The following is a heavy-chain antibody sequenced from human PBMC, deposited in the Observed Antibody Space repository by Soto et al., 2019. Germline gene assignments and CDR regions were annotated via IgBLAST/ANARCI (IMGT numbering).Heavy chain of an antibody. J-gene: IGHJ6*02. V-gene: IGHV3-49*03. CDR2: IRSKAYGGTT. Sequence: GGSLRLSCTASGFTFGDYAMSWFRQAPGKGLEWVGFIRSKAYGGTTEYAASVKGRFTISRDDSKSIAYLQMNSLKTDDTAIYYCTREGSAPYYYYGMDAWGQGTTVTVSS. CDR1: GFTFGDYA. D-gene: IGHD3-10*01. CDR3: TREGSAPYYYYGMDA.